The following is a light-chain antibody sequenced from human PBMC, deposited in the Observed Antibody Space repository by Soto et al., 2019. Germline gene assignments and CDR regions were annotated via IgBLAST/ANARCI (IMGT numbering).Light chain of an antibody. V-gene: IGLV2-11*01. J-gene: IGLJ1*01. Sequence: SVLTQPRSVSVSPGQSVTISCTGTSSDVGGYNYVSWYQQHPGKAPKLMIYDVSKRPSGVPDRFSGSKSGNTASLTISGLQAEDEADYYCCSYAGSYPFVFGTGTKVTVL. CDR1: SSDVGGYNY. CDR2: DVS. CDR3: CSYAGSYPFV.